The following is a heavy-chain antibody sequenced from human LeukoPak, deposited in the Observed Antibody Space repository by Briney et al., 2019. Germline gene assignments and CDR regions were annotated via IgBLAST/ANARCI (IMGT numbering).Heavy chain of an antibody. Sequence: GGSLRLSCVASGFTFSSYLMQWARQTPGKGLVSVSYIYNDGSSTSYADSVKGRFTISRDNAKNTLYLQMNSLRAEDTAIYYCARDYHYYIDVWGKGTTVIVSS. J-gene: IGHJ6*03. V-gene: IGHV3-74*01. CDR2: IYNDGSST. CDR1: GFTFSSYL. CDR3: ARDYHYYIDV.